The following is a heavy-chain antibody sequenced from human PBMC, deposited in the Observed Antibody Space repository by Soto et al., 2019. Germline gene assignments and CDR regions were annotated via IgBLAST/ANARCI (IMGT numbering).Heavy chain of an antibody. CDR1: GGSISSYY. D-gene: IGHD1-26*01. V-gene: IGHV4-59*08. CDR2: IYYSGST. J-gene: IGHJ2*01. CDR3: ARRGSYFYWYFDL. Sequence: QVQLQESGPGLVKPSETLSLTCTVSGGSISSYYWSWIRQPPGKGLEWIGYIYYSGSTNYNPSLKSRDTISVDTSKNQFSLKLSSVTAADTAVYYCARRGSYFYWYFDLWGRGTLVTVSS.